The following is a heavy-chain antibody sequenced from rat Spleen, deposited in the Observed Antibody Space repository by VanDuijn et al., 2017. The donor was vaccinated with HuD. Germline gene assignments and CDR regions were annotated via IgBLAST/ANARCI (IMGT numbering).Heavy chain of an antibody. CDR2: INFDGSGT. CDR3: ARQHSSHIYPSYVMDA. J-gene: IGHJ4*01. Sequence: EVQLVESGGGLVQPGRSMKLSCAASGFTFSNYDMAWVRQAPTKGLEWVASINFDGSGTYYRGSVKGRFTVSRDNVKSTLYLQMNSLRSEDTATYYCARQHSSHIYPSYVMDAWGQGASVTVSS. CDR1: GFTFSNYD. D-gene: IGHD1-2*01. V-gene: IGHV5-22*01.